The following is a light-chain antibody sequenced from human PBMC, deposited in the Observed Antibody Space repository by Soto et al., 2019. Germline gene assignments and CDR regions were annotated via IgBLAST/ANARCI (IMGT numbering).Light chain of an antibody. CDR1: QTVSSY. Sequence: DIHMAQSPSSLSASVGDRVKNPFRASQTVSSYLNWYQQKPGTVPKLLIYATSNLQSGVPSRFSGRGFGTDFTLTISSLQPEDFATYYCQQSFTTPSFGQGTRLEIK. V-gene: IGKV1-39*01. CDR3: QQSFTTPS. J-gene: IGKJ5*01. CDR2: ATS.